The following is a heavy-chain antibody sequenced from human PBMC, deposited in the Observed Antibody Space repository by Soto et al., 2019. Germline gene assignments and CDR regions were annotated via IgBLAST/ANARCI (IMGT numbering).Heavy chain of an antibody. J-gene: IGHJ4*02. CDR3: AKFTAAAGTWVDY. D-gene: IGHD6-13*01. Sequence: EVQLLESGGGLVQPGGSLRLSCAASGFTFSNYAMTWVRQAPGKGLEWVSAIIGSGGTTYYAGSVKGRFTISRDNSKNTLYLQMNSLRAEDTSLYYCAKFTAAAGTWVDYWGQGTLVTVSS. CDR1: GFTFSNYA. V-gene: IGHV3-23*01. CDR2: IIGSGGTT.